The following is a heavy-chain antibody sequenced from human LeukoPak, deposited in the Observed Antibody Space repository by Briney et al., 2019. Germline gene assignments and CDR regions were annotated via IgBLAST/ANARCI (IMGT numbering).Heavy chain of an antibody. CDR1: GGTFSSYA. V-gene: IGHV1-69*06. Sequence: ASVKVSCKASGGTFSSYAISWVRQAPGQGLEWMGGIIPIFGTANYAQKFQGRVTITADKSTSTAYMELSSLRSEDTAVYYCTRSGNITMVRGVITTPAVIDYWGQGTLVTVSS. CDR3: TRSGNITMVRGVITTPAVIDY. CDR2: IIPIFGTA. J-gene: IGHJ4*02. D-gene: IGHD3-10*01.